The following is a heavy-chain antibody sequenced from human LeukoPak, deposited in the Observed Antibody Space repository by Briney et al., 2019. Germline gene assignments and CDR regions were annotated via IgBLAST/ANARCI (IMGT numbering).Heavy chain of an antibody. CDR2: IYYRGYN. CDR3: ARGTYYDYRFDP. D-gene: IGHD3-16*01. J-gene: IGHJ5*02. Sequence: SETLSLTGTISGDSITSGGYYWTWIRQPAGKGLDWIGRIYYRGYNNYNPSLQSRVTISVDTSKNQFYLQLSSVTAADTAVYYCARGTYYDYRFDPWGQGTLVTVSS. CDR1: GDSITSGGYY. V-gene: IGHV4-61*02.